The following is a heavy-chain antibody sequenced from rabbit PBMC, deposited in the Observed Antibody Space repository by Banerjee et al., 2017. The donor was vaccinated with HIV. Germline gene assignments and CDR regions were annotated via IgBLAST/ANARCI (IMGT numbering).Heavy chain of an antibody. J-gene: IGHJ3*01. CDR3: ARKITGSGGLVRLDL. D-gene: IGHD1-1*01. Sequence: QEQLVESGGGLVQPEGSLTLSCKASGFTLSNSYWMCWVRQAPGKGLEWIGCIDAGSSGSTYYASWAKGRFTLSKTSSTTVTLQMTSLTAADTATYFCARKITGSGGLVRLDLWGQGTLVTVS. V-gene: IGHV1S45*01. CDR1: GFTLSNSYW. CDR2: IDAGSSGST.